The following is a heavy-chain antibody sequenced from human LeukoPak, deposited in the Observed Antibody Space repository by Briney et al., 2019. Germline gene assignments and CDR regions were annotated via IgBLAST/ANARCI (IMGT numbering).Heavy chain of an antibody. CDR3: ARGRNVLRYFDWYGANWFDP. D-gene: IGHD3-9*01. V-gene: IGHV1-2*04. CDR2: INPNSGGT. Sequence: ASVKVSCKASGYTFTGYYMHWVRQAPGQGLEWMGWINPNSGGTNYAQKFQGWVTMTRDTSISTAYMELGRLRSDDTAVYYCARGRNVLRYFDWYGANWFDPWGQGTLVTVSS. J-gene: IGHJ5*02. CDR1: GYTFTGYY.